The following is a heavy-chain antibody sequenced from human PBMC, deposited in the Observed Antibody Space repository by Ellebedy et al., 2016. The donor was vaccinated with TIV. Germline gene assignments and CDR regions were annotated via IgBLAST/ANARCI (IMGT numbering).Heavy chain of an antibody. V-gene: IGHV3-48*04. D-gene: IGHD5-18*01. Sequence: GESLKISCAASGFTFSSYSMNWVRQAPGKGLEWVSYISSSSTTIDYADSVKGRFTISRDDAKNSLSLHMNSLRAEDTAVYYCARTRGYNYGYSDYWGQGTLVTVSS. CDR3: ARTRGYNYGYSDY. J-gene: IGHJ4*02. CDR2: ISSSSTTI. CDR1: GFTFSSYS.